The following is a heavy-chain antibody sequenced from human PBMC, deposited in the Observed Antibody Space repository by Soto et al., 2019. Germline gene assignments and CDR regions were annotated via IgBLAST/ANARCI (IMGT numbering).Heavy chain of an antibody. CDR1: GFTFSSYA. D-gene: IGHD6-6*01. J-gene: IGHJ6*02. CDR3: AKYFIAARHPLGFRTDYYYGMDV. Sequence: GGSLRLSCAASGFTFSSYAMSWVRQAPGKGLEWVSAISGSGGSTYYADSVKGRFTISRDNSKNTLYLQMNSLRAEDTAVYYCAKYFIAARHPLGFRTDYYYGMDVWGQGTTVTVSS. V-gene: IGHV3-23*01. CDR2: ISGSGGST.